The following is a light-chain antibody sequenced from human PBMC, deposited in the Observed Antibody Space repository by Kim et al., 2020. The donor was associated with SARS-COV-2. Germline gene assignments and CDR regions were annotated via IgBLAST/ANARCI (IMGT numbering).Light chain of an antibody. J-gene: IGLJ2*01. Sequence: ELTQPPSASGTPGQRVTISCSGSSSNIGSNYVYWYQQLPGTAPKLLIYRNNQRPSGVPDRFSGSKSGTSASLAISGLRSEAEADYYCAAWDDSPVFGG. CDR2: RNN. CDR3: AAWDDSPV. CDR1: SSNIGSNY. V-gene: IGLV1-47*01.